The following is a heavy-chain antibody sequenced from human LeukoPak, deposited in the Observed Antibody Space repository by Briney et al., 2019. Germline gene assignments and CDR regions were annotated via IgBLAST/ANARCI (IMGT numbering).Heavy chain of an antibody. CDR1: GFTFSSYS. CDR2: ITNNSSYK. V-gene: IGHV3-21*01. Sequence: GGSLRLSCAASGFTFSSYSMNWVRQAPGKGLEWVSSITNNSSYKYYADSVRGRFTISRDNAKNSLYLQMNSLRAEHTAVYYCARAGYYYDSSGYYVMTEIDYWGQGTLVTVSS. D-gene: IGHD3-22*01. J-gene: IGHJ4*02. CDR3: ARAGYYYDSSGYYVMTEIDY.